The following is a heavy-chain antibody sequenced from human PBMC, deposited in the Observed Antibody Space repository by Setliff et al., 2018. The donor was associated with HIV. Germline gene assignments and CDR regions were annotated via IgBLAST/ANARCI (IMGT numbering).Heavy chain of an antibody. Sequence: GASVTVSCKASGNSFISHYIHWVRQVPGQGLDWMGIISPSDGSTVYTQKFQGRVAMTRDTSTSIVYMELSSMRSEDTAVYYCARSRVAARMDSWGQGTLVTVSS. D-gene: IGHD6-6*01. V-gene: IGHV1-46*01. J-gene: IGHJ4*02. CDR2: ISPSDGST. CDR3: ARSRVAARMDS. CDR1: GNSFISHY.